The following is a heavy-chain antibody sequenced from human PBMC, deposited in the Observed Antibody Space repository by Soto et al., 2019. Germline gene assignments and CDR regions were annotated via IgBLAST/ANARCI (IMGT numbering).Heavy chain of an antibody. CDR2: ISAYNGNT. CDR3: AVTNPRKLDDAFDI. Sequence: QVQLVQSGAEVKKPGASVKVSCKASGYTFTSYGISWVRQAPGQGLEWMGWISAYNGNTNYAQKHQGRVTMTKDTSTSPDYMELRSLRSDDTAVYYCAVTNPRKLDDAFDIWGQGTMVTVSS. V-gene: IGHV1-18*01. J-gene: IGHJ3*02. CDR1: GYTFTSYG. D-gene: IGHD2-8*01.